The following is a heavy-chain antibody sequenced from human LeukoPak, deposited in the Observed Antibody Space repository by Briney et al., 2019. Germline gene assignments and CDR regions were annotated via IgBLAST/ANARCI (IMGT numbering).Heavy chain of an antibody. CDR2: TYYRSKWYN. CDR3: ARVPHYSSGWPYYYYYGMDV. V-gene: IGHV6-1*01. Sequence: SQTHSLTCAISGDSVSSNSAAWNWIRQSPSRGLEWLGRTYYRSKWYNDYAVSVKSRITINPDTSKNQFSLQLNSVTPEDTAVYYCARVPHYSSGWPYYYYYGMDVWGQGTTVTVSS. CDR1: GDSVSSNSAA. J-gene: IGHJ6*02. D-gene: IGHD6-19*01.